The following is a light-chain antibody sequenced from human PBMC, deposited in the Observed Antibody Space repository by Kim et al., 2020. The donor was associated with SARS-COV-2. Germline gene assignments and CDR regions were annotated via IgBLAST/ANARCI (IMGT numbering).Light chain of an antibody. CDR2: DVN. CDR3: SSNTSVNTYV. Sequence: GQSFVISGTGNRSDVGGSKFVSCYQQHPDKAPKLIIFDVNNRPSGISSRFSGSKSGNTASLTISGLQAVDEADYYCSSNTSVNTYVFGTGTKVTVL. J-gene: IGLJ1*01. CDR1: RSDVGGSKF. V-gene: IGLV2-14*03.